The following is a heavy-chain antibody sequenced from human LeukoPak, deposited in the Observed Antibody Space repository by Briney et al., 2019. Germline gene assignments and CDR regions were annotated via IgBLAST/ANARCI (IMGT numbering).Heavy chain of an antibody. CDR3: TRVMVAARGGYYFDY. D-gene: IGHD6-6*01. J-gene: IGHJ4*02. Sequence: GESLKISCKGSGYSFTSYWIGWVRQMPEKGLEWMGIIYPGDSDTRYSPSFQGQVTISADKSISTAYLQWSSLKASDTAMYYCTRVMVAARGGYYFDYWGQGTLVTVS. CDR2: IYPGDSDT. V-gene: IGHV5-51*01. CDR1: GYSFTSYW.